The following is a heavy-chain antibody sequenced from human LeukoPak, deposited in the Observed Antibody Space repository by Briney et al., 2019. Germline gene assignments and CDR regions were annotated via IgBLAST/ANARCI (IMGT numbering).Heavy chain of an antibody. CDR1: GFTFSSYA. J-gene: IGHJ4*02. D-gene: IGHD6-19*01. V-gene: IGHV3-23*01. CDR2: ISGSGGST. CDR3: AKDLDPGIAVAGLYFDY. Sequence: PGGSLRLSCAASGFTFSSYAMSWVRQAPGKGLEWVSAISGSGGSTYYADSVKGRFTISRDNSKNTLYLQMNSLRAEDTAVYYCAKDLDPGIAVAGLYFDYWGQGTLVTVSS.